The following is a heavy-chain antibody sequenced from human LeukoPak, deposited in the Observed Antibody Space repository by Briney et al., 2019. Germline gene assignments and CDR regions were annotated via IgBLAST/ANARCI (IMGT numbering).Heavy chain of an antibody. CDR2: ISSSSSTI. CDR3: AKDARDSSGYYPT. Sequence: GGSLRLSCAASGFTVSSNYMNWVRQAPGKGLEWVSYISSSSSTIYYADSVKGRFTISRDNSKNTLYLQMNSLRAEDTAVYYCAKDARDSSGYYPTWGQGTLVTVSS. D-gene: IGHD3-22*01. J-gene: IGHJ5*02. V-gene: IGHV3-48*01. CDR1: GFTVSSNY.